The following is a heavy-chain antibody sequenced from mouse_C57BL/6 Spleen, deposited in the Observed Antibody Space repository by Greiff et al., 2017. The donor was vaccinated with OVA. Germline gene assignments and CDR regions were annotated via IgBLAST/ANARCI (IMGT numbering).Heavy chain of an antibody. Sequence: EVQLKQSGPELVKPGASVKISCKASGYSFTGYYMNWVKQSPEKSLEWIGEINPSTGGTTYNQKFKAKATLTVDKSSSTAYMQLKSLTSEDSAVYYCARWGSSLAYWGQGTLVTVSA. CDR2: INPSTGGT. CDR3: ARWGSSLAY. V-gene: IGHV1-42*01. D-gene: IGHD1-1*01. J-gene: IGHJ3*01. CDR1: GYSFTGYY.